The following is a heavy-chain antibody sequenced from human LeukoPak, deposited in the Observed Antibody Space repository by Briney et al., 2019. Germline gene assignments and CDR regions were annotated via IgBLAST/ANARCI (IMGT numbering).Heavy chain of an antibody. J-gene: IGHJ2*01. V-gene: IGHV4-31*03. CDR1: GGSISSGCYY. CDR3: ARREDMWYFDL. Sequence: SETLSLTCTVSGGSISSGCYYWSWIRQHPGKGLEWIGYIYYSGSTYYNPSLKSRVTISVDTSKNQFSLKLSSVTAADTAVYYCARREDMWYFDLWGRGTLVTVSS. CDR2: IYYSGST. D-gene: IGHD2-15*01.